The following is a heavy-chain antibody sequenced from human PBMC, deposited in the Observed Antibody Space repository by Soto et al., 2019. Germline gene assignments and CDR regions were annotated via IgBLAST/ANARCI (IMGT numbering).Heavy chain of an antibody. CDR1: GFTFSSHG. V-gene: IGHV3-30*18. Sequence: QVQLVESGGGVVQPGRSLRLSCAASGFTFSSHGLHWVRQAPSRGLEWVAVISFDGSNKQYGDSVKGRFTISGDNSQNTLYLQMNSLRAEDTAVYYCVKDRRTEAYGMEVWGQGTTVIVAS. CDR3: VKDRRTEAYGMEV. D-gene: IGHD2-21*01. J-gene: IGHJ6*02. CDR2: ISFDGSNK.